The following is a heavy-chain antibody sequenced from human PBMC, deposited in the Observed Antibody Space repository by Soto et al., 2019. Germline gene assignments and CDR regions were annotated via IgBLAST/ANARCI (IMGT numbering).Heavy chain of an antibody. J-gene: IGHJ4*02. D-gene: IGHD6-19*01. Sequence: QVELQESGPGLVKPSQTLSLTCTVSGGSISSSGYYWSWIRQHPGKGLEWIGYIHDSGSTYYNPSLTRRLTRSVDTPKNQFSLKLTSVPAADTAVYYCASQATGWYPDYWGQGTLVTLSS. CDR1: GGSISSSGYY. CDR2: IHDSGST. CDR3: ASQATGWYPDY. V-gene: IGHV4-31*03.